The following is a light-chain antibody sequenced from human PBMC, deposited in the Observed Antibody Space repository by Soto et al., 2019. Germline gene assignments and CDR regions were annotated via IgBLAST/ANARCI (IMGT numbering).Light chain of an antibody. V-gene: IGKV1-5*01. CDR2: DAS. CDR1: QGVSGW. J-gene: IGKJ1*01. Sequence: DIQITHSSSALSASVGDTVTVTCRTSQGVSGWLAWYQQKPGEAPKLLIYDASALPRGVPSRFSGSGSGTKFTLTIARLQPEDFAIYYCQQYETFSGTFGPGTKVDIK. CDR3: QQYETFSGT.